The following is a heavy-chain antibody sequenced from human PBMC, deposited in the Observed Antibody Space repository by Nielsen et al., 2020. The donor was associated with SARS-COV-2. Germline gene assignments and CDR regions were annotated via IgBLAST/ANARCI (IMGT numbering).Heavy chain of an antibody. CDR2: INHSGTT. Sequence: SETLSLTCAVYGGTFSDYYWSWIRQPPGKGLEWIGEINHSGTTNYNPSLKSRVTISIDTSKIHFSLKLQSVTAADSAVYFCASLGFDYWGQGSLVTVSS. V-gene: IGHV4-34*08. D-gene: IGHD7-27*01. CDR3: ASLGFDY. CDR1: GGTFSDYY. J-gene: IGHJ4*02.